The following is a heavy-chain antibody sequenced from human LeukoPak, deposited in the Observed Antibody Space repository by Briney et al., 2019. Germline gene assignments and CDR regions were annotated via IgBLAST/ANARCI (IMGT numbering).Heavy chain of an antibody. Sequence: SETLSLTCAVYGGSFSGYYWSWIRQPPGKGLEWIGEINHSGSTNYNPSLKSRVTISVDTSKNQFSLKLSSVTAADTAVYYCARPGYCSSTSCSDPWGQGTLVTVSS. CDR3: ARPGYCSSTSCSDP. J-gene: IGHJ5*02. CDR2: INHSGST. V-gene: IGHV4-34*01. D-gene: IGHD2-2*01. CDR1: GGSFSGYY.